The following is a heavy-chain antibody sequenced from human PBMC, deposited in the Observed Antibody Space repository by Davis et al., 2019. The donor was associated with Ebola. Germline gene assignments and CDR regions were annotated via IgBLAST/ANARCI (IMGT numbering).Heavy chain of an antibody. Sequence: GESLKISCAASGFTFSSYAMSWVRQAPGKGLEWVSAISGSGGSTYYADSVKGRFTISRDNSKNTLYLQMNSLRAEDTAVYYCAKGSITIFGVVMPFDYWGQGTLVTVSS. J-gene: IGHJ4*02. CDR2: ISGSGGST. CDR1: GFTFSSYA. D-gene: IGHD3-3*01. V-gene: IGHV3-23*01. CDR3: AKGSITIFGVVMPFDY.